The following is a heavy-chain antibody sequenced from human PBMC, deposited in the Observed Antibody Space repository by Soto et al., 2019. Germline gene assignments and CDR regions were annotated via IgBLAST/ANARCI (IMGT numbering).Heavy chain of an antibody. J-gene: IGHJ4*02. Sequence: GGSLRLSCAASGFTFSSYSMNWVRQAPGKGLEWVSYISSSSSTKYYADSVKGRFTISRDNAKNSLYLQMNSLRAEDTAVYYCARDPGPNHRPEAIDYWGQGTLVTVSS. CDR1: GFTFSSYS. CDR3: ARDPGPNHRPEAIDY. CDR2: ISSSSSTK. V-gene: IGHV3-48*01.